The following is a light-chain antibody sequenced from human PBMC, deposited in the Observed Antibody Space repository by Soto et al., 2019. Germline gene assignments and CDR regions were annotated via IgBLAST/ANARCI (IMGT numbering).Light chain of an antibody. CDR3: QSYDSGRGGSKV. J-gene: IGLJ3*02. Sequence: QSVLTQPPSVSGAPGQRVTISCTGSSSNIGAGYDVHWYQQLPGTAPKLLIYGNSNRPSGVPDRFSGSKSGTSASLAITGPRGEEEAVYSSQSYDSGRGGSKVFGGGPKLPAL. CDR1: SSNIGAGYD. V-gene: IGLV1-40*01. CDR2: GNS.